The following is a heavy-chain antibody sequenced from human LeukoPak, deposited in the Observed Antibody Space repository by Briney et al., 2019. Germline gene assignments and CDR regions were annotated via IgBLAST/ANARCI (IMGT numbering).Heavy chain of an antibody. CDR3: AKDPYLIY. Sequence: PGGSLRPSCAASGFTFSSYGMHWVRQAPGKGLEWVAVISYDGSNKYYADSVKGRFTIPRDNSKNTLYLQMNSLRAEDTAVYYCAKDPYLIYWGQGTLVTVSS. D-gene: IGHD2-8*01. V-gene: IGHV3-30*18. CDR2: ISYDGSNK. J-gene: IGHJ4*02. CDR1: GFTFSSYG.